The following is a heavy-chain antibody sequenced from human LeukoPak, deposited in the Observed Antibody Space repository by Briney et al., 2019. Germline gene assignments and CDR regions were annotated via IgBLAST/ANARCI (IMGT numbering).Heavy chain of an antibody. CDR1: AYSISSGYY. Sequence: PSETLSLTCAVSAYSISSGYYWGWIRQPPGTGLEWIGSISHSGSTFYNPSLRSRVTISVDTSINHFSLKLSSVTAADTAVYYCARDQGGCSSTSCYDFDYWGQGTLVTVSS. V-gene: IGHV4-38-2*02. J-gene: IGHJ4*02. CDR2: ISHSGST. CDR3: ARDQGGCSSTSCYDFDY. D-gene: IGHD2-2*01.